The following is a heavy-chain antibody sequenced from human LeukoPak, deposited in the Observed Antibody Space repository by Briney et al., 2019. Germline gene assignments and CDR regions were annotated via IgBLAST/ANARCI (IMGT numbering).Heavy chain of an antibody. CDR1: GYTFTGYY. V-gene: IGHV1-2*02. CDR3: ARDAGPYVDIVATTLYYYYYGMDV. D-gene: IGHD5-12*01. J-gene: IGHJ6*02. Sequence: ASVKVSCKASGYTFTGYYMHWVRQAPGQGLEWMGWINPNSGGTNYAQKFQGRVTMTRDTSISTAYVELSRLRSDDTAVYYCARDAGPYVDIVATTLYYYYYGMDVWGQGTTVTVSS. CDR2: INPNSGGT.